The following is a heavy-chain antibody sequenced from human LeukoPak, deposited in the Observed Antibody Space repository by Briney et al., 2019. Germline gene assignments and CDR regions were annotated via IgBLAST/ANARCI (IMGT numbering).Heavy chain of an antibody. V-gene: IGHV1-2*02. D-gene: IGHD4-23*01. CDR2: INPNSGGT. CDR1: GYTFTGYY. Sequence: ASVKVSCKASGYTFTGYYMHWVRQAPGQGLEWMGWINPNSGGTNYAQKFQGRVTMTRDTSISTAYMELSRLRSDDTAVYYCARGEGKVYGGNSPGSLSFDYWGQGTLVTVSS. CDR3: ARGEGKVYGGNSPGSLSFDY. J-gene: IGHJ4*02.